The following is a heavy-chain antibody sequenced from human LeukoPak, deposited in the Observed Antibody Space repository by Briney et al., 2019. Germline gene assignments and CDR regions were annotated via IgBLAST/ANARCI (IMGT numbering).Heavy chain of an antibody. J-gene: IGHJ6*03. Sequence: KPSETLSLTCTVSGGSISSSSYYWGWIRQPPGRGLEWIGSIYYSRSTYYNPSLKSRVTISVDTSKNQFSLKLSSVTAADTAVYYCARDKSGSSYYYYYYYMDVWGKGTTVTVSS. D-gene: IGHD1-26*01. CDR1: GGSISSSSYY. V-gene: IGHV4-39*02. CDR2: IYYSRST. CDR3: ARDKSGSSYYYYYYYMDV.